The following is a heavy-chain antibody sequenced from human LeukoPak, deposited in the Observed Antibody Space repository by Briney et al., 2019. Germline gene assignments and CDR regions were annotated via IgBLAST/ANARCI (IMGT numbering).Heavy chain of an antibody. CDR3: ARKLASSTLKAGAFDI. CDR1: GGPISNWY. D-gene: IGHD2-2*01. J-gene: IGHJ3*02. Sequence: SETLSLTCTVSGGPISNWYWSWFRQPAGKGLEWIVRIYSSGSTIYNPSLKSRVTMPVDTSTNQISLRLTSVTAADTAMYYCARKLASSTLKAGAFDIWGQGTMVTVSS. CDR2: IYSSGST. V-gene: IGHV4-4*07.